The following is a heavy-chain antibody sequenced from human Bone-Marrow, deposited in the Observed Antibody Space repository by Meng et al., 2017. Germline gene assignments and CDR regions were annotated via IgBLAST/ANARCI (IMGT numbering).Heavy chain of an antibody. CDR3: ARDTRRRSYYYNGMDV. CDR1: GFTLSDHY. CDR2: ISSSGTAI. D-gene: IGHD5-24*01. V-gene: IGHV3-11*04. J-gene: IGHJ6*02. Sequence: GESLKISCAASGFTLSDHYMTWIRQAPGKGLEWVSYISSSGTAIYYADSVKGRFTISRDTAKNSLYLQMNSMRGEDTAVYYCARDTRRRSYYYNGMDVWGQGTTVTVSS.